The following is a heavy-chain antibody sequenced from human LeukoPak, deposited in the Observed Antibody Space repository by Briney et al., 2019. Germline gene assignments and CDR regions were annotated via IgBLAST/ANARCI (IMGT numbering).Heavy chain of an antibody. V-gene: IGHV3-23*01. D-gene: IGHD1-1*01. CDR1: GFTFSSYA. Sequence: GGSLRLSCAASGFTFSSYAMSWVRQAPGKGLEWVSTISSSGGSTYFADSVRGRFTISRDNFKSTLYLQMNSPRAEDTAIYYCANVLNWKYFDYWGQGTLVTVSS. CDR2: ISSSGGST. CDR3: ANVLNWKYFDY. J-gene: IGHJ4*02.